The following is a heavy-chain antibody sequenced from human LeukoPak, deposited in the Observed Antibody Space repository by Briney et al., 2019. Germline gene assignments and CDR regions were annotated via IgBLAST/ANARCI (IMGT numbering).Heavy chain of an antibody. CDR1: GFIFSSYA. CDR2: ISGSGPGT. Sequence: TGGSLRLSCVASGFIFSSYAMSWVRQAPGKGLEWVSTISGSGPGTYYADSVKGRFTISRDNSKNTLYLQMNSLRAEDTAVYYCANRGKYFFDYWGQGTLVTVSS. V-gene: IGHV3-23*01. CDR3: ANRGKYFFDY. D-gene: IGHD3-10*01. J-gene: IGHJ4*02.